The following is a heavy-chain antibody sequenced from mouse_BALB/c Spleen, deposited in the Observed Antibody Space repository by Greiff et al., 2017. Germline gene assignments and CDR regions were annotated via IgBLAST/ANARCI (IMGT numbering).Heavy chain of an antibody. J-gene: IGHJ2*01. Sequence: VKVVESGAELAKPGASVKMSCKASGYTFTSYWMHWVKQRPGQGLEWIGYINPSTGYTEYNQKFKDKATLTADKSSSTAYMQLSSLTSEDSAVYYCARGVHYFEYWGQGTTLTVSS. CDR3: ARGVHYFEY. CDR2: INPSTGYT. CDR1: GYTFTSYW. V-gene: IGHV1-7*01.